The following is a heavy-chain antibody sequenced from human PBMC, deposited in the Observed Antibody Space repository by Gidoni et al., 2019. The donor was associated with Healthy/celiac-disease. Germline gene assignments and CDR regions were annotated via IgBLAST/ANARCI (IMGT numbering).Heavy chain of an antibody. Sequence: QVQLVESGGGVVQPGRSLRLSCAASGFTFSSYGMHWVSQAPGKGLEWVAVIWYDGSNNYYTGSVKGRFTISRDNSKNTLYLQMNSLRAEDTAVYYCARDNVAVAGIFDYWGQGTLVTVSS. CDR2: IWYDGSNN. CDR3: ARDNVAVAGIFDY. D-gene: IGHD6-19*01. V-gene: IGHV3-33*08. CDR1: GFTFSSYG. J-gene: IGHJ4*02.